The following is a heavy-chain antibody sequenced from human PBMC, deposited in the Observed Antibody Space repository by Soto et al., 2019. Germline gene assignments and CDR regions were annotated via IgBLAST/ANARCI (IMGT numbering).Heavy chain of an antibody. V-gene: IGHV4-59*01. CDR3: ARSVAVPGAHIDY. J-gene: IGHJ4*02. D-gene: IGHD6-19*01. CDR2: VYYTGST. CDR1: GGSISGSY. Sequence: SETLSLTCIVSGGSISGSYWSWIRQSPGKGLEWLGYVYYTGSTNYSPSLRSRVSISVDTSKNEFSLRLSSVTAADTAVYFCARSVAVPGAHIDYWGQGTKVTV.